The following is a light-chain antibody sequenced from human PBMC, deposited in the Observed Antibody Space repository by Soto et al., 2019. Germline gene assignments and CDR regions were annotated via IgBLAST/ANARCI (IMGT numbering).Light chain of an antibody. CDR3: QQSYSTLRT. V-gene: IGKV1-39*01. CDR1: QSISSY. J-gene: IGKJ1*01. Sequence: DIQMTQSPSSLSASVGDRVTITCRASQSISSYLNWYQQKPGNAPKLLIYAASSLQSGVPSRFSGSGSGTDFTLTISSLQPEDFATYYCQQSYSTLRTFGPGPKVDMK. CDR2: AAS.